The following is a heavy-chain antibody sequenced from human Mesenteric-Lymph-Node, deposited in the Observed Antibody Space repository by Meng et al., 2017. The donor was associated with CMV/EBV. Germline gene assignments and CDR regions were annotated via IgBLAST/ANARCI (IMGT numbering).Heavy chain of an antibody. CDR3: AHRLFTYYYDSSGYRKDYFDY. CDR1: TFGVG. D-gene: IGHD3-22*01. J-gene: IGHJ4*02. Sequence: TFGVGVGWIRQPPGKALEWLALIYWNDDIRYSPSLKSRLTITKDTSKNQVVLTMANMDPADTATYYCAHRLFTYYYDSSGYRKDYFDYWGQGTLVTVSS. V-gene: IGHV2-5*01. CDR2: IYWNDDI.